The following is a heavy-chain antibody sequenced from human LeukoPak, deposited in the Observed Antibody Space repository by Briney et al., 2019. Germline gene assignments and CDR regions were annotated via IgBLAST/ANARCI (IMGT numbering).Heavy chain of an antibody. CDR1: SGSTSSYY. Sequence: SETLSLTCTVSSGSTSSYYWSWIRQPPGKGLEWIGYINYSGSTYNPSLKSRVTISVDTSKNQFSLRLSSVTAADTAVYYCARDLYSSRTNDAFVIWGQGTMLTISS. V-gene: IGHV4-59*12. J-gene: IGHJ3*02. D-gene: IGHD6-13*01. CDR2: INYSGST. CDR3: ARDLYSSRTNDAFVI.